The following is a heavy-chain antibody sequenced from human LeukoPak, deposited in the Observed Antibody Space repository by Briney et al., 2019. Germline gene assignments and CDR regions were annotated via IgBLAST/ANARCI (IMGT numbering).Heavy chain of an antibody. V-gene: IGHV1-2*02. J-gene: IGHJ4*02. CDR1: GYTFTGYY. D-gene: IGHD4-17*01. Sequence: GASVKVSCKASGYTFTGYYMHWVRQAPGQGLEWMGWINPNSGGTNYAQKFQGRVTMTRDTSISTAYMELSRLRSDDTAVYYCARDPITTVTREPDYWGQGTLVTVSS. CDR2: INPNSGGT. CDR3: ARDPITTVTREPDY.